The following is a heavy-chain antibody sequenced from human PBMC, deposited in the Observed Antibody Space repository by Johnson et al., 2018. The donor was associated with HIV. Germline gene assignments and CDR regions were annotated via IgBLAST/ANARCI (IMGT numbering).Heavy chain of an antibody. CDR1: GFTFDDYA. CDR2: ISWNGGST. V-gene: IGHV3-20*04. Sequence: VQLVESGGVVVQPGGSLRLSCAASGFTFDDYAMHWVRQAPGKGLEWVSLISWNGGSTGYADSVKGRFTISRDNAKNSLYLQMNSLRAEDTALYYCARGNGWADFWSGRGAFDIWGQGTMVTVSS. CDR3: ARGNGWADFWSGRGAFDI. D-gene: IGHD3-3*01. J-gene: IGHJ3*02.